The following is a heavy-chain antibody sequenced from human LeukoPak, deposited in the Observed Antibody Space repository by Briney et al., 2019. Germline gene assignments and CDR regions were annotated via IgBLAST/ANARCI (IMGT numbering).Heavy chain of an antibody. CDR2: ISSGSSSI. D-gene: IGHD1-26*01. V-gene: IGHV3-48*02. CDR3: ARGGWEFDY. CDR1: GFXFSSYS. J-gene: IGHJ4*02. Sequence: GGSLRLSCAASGFXFSSYSINWVRQAPGKGLEWVSYISSGSSSIYYADSVTGRFTISRDNAKHSLYLQMTSLRDDDTAVYYCARGGWEFDYWGQGALVTVSS.